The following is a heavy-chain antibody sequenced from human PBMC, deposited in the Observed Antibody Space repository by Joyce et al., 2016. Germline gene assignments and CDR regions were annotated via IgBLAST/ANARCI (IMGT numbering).Heavy chain of an antibody. CDR1: VFTFSDYY. V-gene: IGHV3-11*01. D-gene: IGHD2-2*01. J-gene: IGHJ6*02. Sequence: QVQLVESGGGLVKPGGSLRLSCAASVFTFSDYYMSGIRQAPGEGLEWVSYISRTGSTIYCADSVKGRFTMSRNNAKNSLYLQMNSLRAEDTAVYYCARGPGYCSTTTCSPGDGMDVWGQGTTVTVSS. CDR2: ISRTGSTI. CDR3: ARGPGYCSTTTCSPGDGMDV.